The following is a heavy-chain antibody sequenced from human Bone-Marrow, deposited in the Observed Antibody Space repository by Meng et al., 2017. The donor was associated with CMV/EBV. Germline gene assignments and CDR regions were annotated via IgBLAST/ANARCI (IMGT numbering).Heavy chain of an antibody. CDR1: GFTFRRYD. Sequence: GGSLRLSCAASGFTFRRYDMHWVRQAPGKGLEWVAVIWYDGSNKYYADSVKGRFTISRDNSKNTLYLQMNSLRAEDTAVYYCAKVFTGYTLFGYGMDVWGQGTTVTVSS. CDR3: AKVFTGYTLFGYGMDV. D-gene: IGHD1-1*01. J-gene: IGHJ6*02. V-gene: IGHV3-33*06. CDR2: IWYDGSNK.